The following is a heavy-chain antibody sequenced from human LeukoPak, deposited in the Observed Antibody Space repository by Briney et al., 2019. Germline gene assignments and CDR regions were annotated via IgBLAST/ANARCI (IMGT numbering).Heavy chain of an antibody. CDR1: GYTFSSYG. J-gene: IGHJ5*02. CDR3: ARDLKYNILTGFRSSFGFDP. Sequence: ASVKVSCKASGYTFSSYGITWVRQAPGQGLEWMGWISAYNGNTNYAQKLQGRVTISTEKSTSTAYMELRSLRSDDTAVYYCARDLKYNILTGFRSSFGFDPWGQGTLVTVSS. V-gene: IGHV1-18*01. CDR2: ISAYNGNT. D-gene: IGHD3-9*01.